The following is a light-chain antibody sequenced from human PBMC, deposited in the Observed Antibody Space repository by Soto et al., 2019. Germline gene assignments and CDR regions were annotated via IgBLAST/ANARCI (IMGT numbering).Light chain of an antibody. J-gene: IGKJ3*01. CDR2: AAS. CDR1: QSISSY. CDR3: QQSYSTLFT. V-gene: IGKV1-39*01. Sequence: DIQMTQSPSSLSASVGDRVTITCRASQSISSYLNWYQQKPGKAPNLLIYAASSLQSGVPSRFSGSGSGTDFTLSISSLQLEDFATYYCQQSYSTLFTFGPGTKVDIK.